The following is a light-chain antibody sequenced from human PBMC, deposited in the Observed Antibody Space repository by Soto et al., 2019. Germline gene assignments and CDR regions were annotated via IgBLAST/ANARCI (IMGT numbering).Light chain of an antibody. J-gene: IGLJ3*02. Sequence: QSVLTQPPSASGTPGQRVTISCSGSSSNIGGNTVNWYQKLPGTAPKLLIHNNNQRPSVVPDRFSGSKSGTSASLAISGLRSEDEADYYCAAWDDSLNGGVFGGGTKLTVL. CDR3: AAWDDSLNGGV. V-gene: IGLV1-44*01. CDR1: SSNIGGNT. CDR2: NNN.